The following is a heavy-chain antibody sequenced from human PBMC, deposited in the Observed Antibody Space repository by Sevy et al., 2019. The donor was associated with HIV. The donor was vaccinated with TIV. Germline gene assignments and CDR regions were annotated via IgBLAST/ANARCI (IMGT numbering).Heavy chain of an antibody. Sequence: GGSLRLSCEASGFSFSTYGMHWVRQAPGKGLEWVAVISYDASNTYYADSVKGGITISKDNSKNTLYLQMERLRAEDTAVYYGAKSALAVAATYLTDHWGQGTLVTVSS. CDR1: GFSFSTYG. CDR2: ISYDASNT. D-gene: IGHD6-19*01. J-gene: IGHJ5*02. V-gene: IGHV3-30*18. CDR3: AKSALAVAATYLTDH.